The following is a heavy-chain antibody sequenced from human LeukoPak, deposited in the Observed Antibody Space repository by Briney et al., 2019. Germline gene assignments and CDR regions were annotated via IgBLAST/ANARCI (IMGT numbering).Heavy chain of an antibody. V-gene: IGHV5-51*01. Sequence: GESLKTSCKGSGYSFTNYWIGWVRQMPGKGLEWMGIIYPGDSDTRYSPSFQGQVTISVDKSISTAYLQWSSLKASDTAVYYCARQYSGSYPGAFDIWGQGTMVTVSS. CDR3: ARQYSGSYPGAFDI. J-gene: IGHJ3*02. D-gene: IGHD1-26*01. CDR2: IYPGDSDT. CDR1: GYSFTNYW.